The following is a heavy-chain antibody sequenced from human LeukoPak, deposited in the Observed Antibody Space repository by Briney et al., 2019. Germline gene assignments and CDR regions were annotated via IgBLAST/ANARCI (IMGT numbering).Heavy chain of an antibody. CDR2: IKSKTSGGAA. V-gene: IGHV3-15*01. J-gene: IGHJ3*02. CDR1: GVSFSNAW. Sequence: PGGSLRLSCVPSGVSFSNAWMTWVRQPPGKGGEWVGRIKSKTSGGAAHYAAPVKGRFTISRDDSDNRVSLQMSSLNNEDTAVYYCTTDDGRIWSQGTMVTVSS. CDR3: TTDDGRI. D-gene: IGHD5-24*01.